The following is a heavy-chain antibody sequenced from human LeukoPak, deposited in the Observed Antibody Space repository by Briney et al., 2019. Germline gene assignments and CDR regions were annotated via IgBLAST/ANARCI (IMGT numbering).Heavy chain of an antibody. D-gene: IGHD2-15*01. CDR2: ISRSGSSI. CDR1: GFTFSSYS. J-gene: IGHJ4*02. V-gene: IGHV3-21*04. CDR3: AKHLRVVAATASFDY. Sequence: PGGSLRLSCAASGFTFSSYSMNWVRQAPGKGLEWVSSISRSGSSIYYADSVKGRFTISRDNSKNTLYLQMNSLRAEDTAVYYCAKHLRVVAATASFDYWGQGTLVTVSS.